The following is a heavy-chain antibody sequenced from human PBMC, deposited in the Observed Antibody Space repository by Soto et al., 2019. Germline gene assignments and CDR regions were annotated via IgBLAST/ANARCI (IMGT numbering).Heavy chain of an antibody. Sequence: QLQLQESGSGLVKPSQTLSITCAVSGGSISSGGYSWSWIRQPPGKGLEWIGYIYHSGSTYYNPSLKSRVTISVDRSKNQFSLKLSSVTAADTAVYYCARVAYGDYVRAFDYWGQGTLVTVSS. D-gene: IGHD4-17*01. V-gene: IGHV4-30-2*01. CDR3: ARVAYGDYVRAFDY. CDR2: IYHSGST. CDR1: GGSISSGGYS. J-gene: IGHJ4*02.